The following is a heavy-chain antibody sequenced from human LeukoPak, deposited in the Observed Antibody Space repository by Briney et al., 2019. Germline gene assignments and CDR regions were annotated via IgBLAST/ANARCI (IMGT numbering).Heavy chain of an antibody. V-gene: IGHV1-18*01. J-gene: IGHJ4*02. CDR2: ISAYNGNT. CDR3: ARAPPTYYYGSGSYPYFDY. D-gene: IGHD3-10*01. CDR1: GYTFTSYG. Sequence: ASVKVSCKASGYTFTSYGISWVRQAPGQGLEWMGWISAYNGNTNYAQKLQGRVTMTTDTSTSTAYMELSSLRSEDTAVYYCARAPPTYYYGSGSYPYFDYWGQGTLVTVSS.